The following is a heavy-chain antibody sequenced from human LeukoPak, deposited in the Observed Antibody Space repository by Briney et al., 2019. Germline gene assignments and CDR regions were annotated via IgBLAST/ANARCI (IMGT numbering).Heavy chain of an antibody. CDR3: ARQRLVGLTGYYSPDFDY. Sequence: SETLSLTCTVSGGSISSGGYYWSWIRQPPGKGLEWIGYIYHSGSTYYNPSLKSRVTISVDRSKNQFSLKLSSVTAADTAVYYCARQRLVGLTGYYSPDFDYWGQGTLVTVSS. J-gene: IGHJ4*02. D-gene: IGHD3-9*01. CDR1: GGSISSGGYY. CDR2: IYHSGST. V-gene: IGHV4-30-2*01.